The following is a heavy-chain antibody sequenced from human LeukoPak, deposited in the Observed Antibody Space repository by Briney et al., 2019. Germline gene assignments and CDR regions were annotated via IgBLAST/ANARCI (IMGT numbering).Heavy chain of an antibody. D-gene: IGHD1/OR15-1a*01. V-gene: IGHV1-69*06. CDR2: IIPIFGTA. CDR1: GGTFSSYA. Sequence: GASVKVSCKASGGTFSSYAISWVRQAPGQGLEWMGGIIPIFGTANCAQKFQGRVTITADKSTSTAYMELSSLRSEDTAVYYCATSSEARYNWNTEGRFDPWGQGTLVTVSS. J-gene: IGHJ5*02. CDR3: ATSSEARYNWNTEGRFDP.